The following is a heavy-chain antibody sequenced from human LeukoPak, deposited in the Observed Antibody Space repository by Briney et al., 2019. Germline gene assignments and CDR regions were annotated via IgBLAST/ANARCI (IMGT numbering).Heavy chain of an antibody. Sequence: PGGSLRLSCAASGFTVRSNYMSWVRQAPGKGLEWVSAITGSGGSTYYADSVRGRFTISRDNSKNTLYLQMNSLRAEDTAVYYCAELGITMIGGVWGKGTTVTISS. J-gene: IGHJ6*04. V-gene: IGHV3-23*01. CDR1: GFTVRSNY. D-gene: IGHD3-10*02. CDR2: ITGSGGST. CDR3: AELGITMIGGV.